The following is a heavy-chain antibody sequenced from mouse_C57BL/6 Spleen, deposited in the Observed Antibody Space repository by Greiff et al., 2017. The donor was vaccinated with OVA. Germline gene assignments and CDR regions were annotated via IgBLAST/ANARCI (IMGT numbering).Heavy chain of an antibody. V-gene: IGHV1-50*01. J-gene: IGHJ4*01. CDR2: IDPSDSYT. CDR3: ARYYSKSYAMDY. Sequence: QVQLQQPGAELVKPGASVKLSCKASGYTFTSYWMQWVKQRPGQGLEWIGEIDPSDSYTNYNQKFKGKATLTVDTSSSTAYLQLSSLTSADSAVYYCARYYSKSYAMDYRGKGTSVTVST. CDR1: GYTFTSYW. D-gene: IGHD2-5*01.